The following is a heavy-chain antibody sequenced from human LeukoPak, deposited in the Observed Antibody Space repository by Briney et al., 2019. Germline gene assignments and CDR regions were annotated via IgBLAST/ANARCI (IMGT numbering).Heavy chain of an antibody. CDR1: GFTFSSYA. CDR2: ISYDGSNK. CDR3: ARPLKDY. V-gene: IGHV3-30*04. Sequence: PGRSLRLSCAASGFTFSSYAMHWVRQAPGKGLEWVAVISYDGSNKYYADSVKGRFTISRDNSKNTLYLQMNSLRAEDTAVYYCARPLKDYWGQGILVTVSS. J-gene: IGHJ4*02.